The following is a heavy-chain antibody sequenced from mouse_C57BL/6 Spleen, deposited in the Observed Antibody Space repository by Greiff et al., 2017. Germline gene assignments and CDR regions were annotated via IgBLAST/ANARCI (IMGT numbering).Heavy chain of an antibody. CDR3: ARTPITTVVDWYFGG. CDR2: IYPRSGNT. D-gene: IGHD1-1*01. V-gene: IGHV1-81*01. Sequence: VQLQQSGAELARPGASVKLSCKASGYTFTSYGISWVKQRTGQGLEWIGEIYPRSGNTYYNEKFKGKATLTADKSSSTAYMELRSLTSEDSAVYFCARTPITTVVDWYFGGWGTGTTVTVAS. J-gene: IGHJ1*03. CDR1: GYTFTSYG.